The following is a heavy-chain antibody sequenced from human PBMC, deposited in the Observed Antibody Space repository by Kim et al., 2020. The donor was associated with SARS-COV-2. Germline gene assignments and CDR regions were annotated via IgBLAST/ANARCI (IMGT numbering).Heavy chain of an antibody. J-gene: IGHJ6*02. V-gene: IGHV3-11*05. CDR3: AREHVTTYYYYGMDV. Sequence: DSGKGRFTISRDNAKNSLYLQMNSLRAEDTAVYYCAREHVTTYYYYGMDVWGQGTTVTVSS. D-gene: IGHD1-1*01.